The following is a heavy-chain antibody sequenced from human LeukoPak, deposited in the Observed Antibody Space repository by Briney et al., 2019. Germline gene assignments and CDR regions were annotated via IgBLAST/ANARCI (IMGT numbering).Heavy chain of an antibody. CDR2: INPNSGGT. V-gene: IGHV1-2*02. D-gene: IGHD6-19*01. Sequence: GASVKVSCKASGYTFTGYYMHWVRQAPGQGLEWMGWINPNSGGTNYAQKFQGRVTMTRDTSISTAYMELSRLRSDDTAVYYCARDPSVAPPGGVDYWGQGTLVTVSS. CDR3: ARDPSVAPPGGVDY. J-gene: IGHJ4*02. CDR1: GYTFTGYY.